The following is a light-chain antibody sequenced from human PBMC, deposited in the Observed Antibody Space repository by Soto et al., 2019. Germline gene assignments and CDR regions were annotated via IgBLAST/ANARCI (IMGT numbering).Light chain of an antibody. V-gene: IGKV3-11*01. Sequence: EIVLTQSPATLSLSPGERANLTCRASQSVRNDLVWYHQKPGQAPRVLIYSASNRATGIPARFSGSGSGTDFTLTISSLEPEDFAVYYCQQRTNWPPTFGGGTNVEMK. CDR3: QQRTNWPPT. CDR2: SAS. CDR1: QSVRND. J-gene: IGKJ4*01.